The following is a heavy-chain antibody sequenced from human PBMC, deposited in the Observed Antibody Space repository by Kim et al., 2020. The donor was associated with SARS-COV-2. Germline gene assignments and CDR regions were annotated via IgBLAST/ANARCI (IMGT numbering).Heavy chain of an antibody. CDR1: GFTFSSYA. J-gene: IGHJ3*02. CDR2: ISGSGGST. CDR3: AKSLDRGPPKRVVPAAGYDAFDI. Sequence: GGSLRLSCAASGFTFSSYAMSWVRQAPGKGLEWVSAISGSGGSTYYADSVKGRFTISRDNSKNTLYLQMNSLRAEDTAVYYCAKSLDRGPPKRVVPAAGYDAFDIWGQGTMVTVSS. D-gene: IGHD2-2*01. V-gene: IGHV3-23*01.